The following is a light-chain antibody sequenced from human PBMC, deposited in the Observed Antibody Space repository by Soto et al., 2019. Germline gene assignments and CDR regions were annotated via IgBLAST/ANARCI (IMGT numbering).Light chain of an antibody. J-gene: IGKJ4*01. Sequence: DIQLTQSPSFLSASIGDRVTITCRASQSISTFLNWYQQTTGKAPKLLIYSATSLETGVSSRFSAFASATYFTLTINNVQPEDAATYFCQQSHSTPLNFGGGTKLQIK. CDR3: QQSHSTPLN. CDR1: QSISTF. V-gene: IGKV1-39*01. CDR2: SAT.